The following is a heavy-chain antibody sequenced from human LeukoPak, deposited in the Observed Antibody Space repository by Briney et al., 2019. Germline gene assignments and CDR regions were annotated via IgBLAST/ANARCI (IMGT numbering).Heavy chain of an antibody. CDR3: ARGLTTVTTNYFDY. Sequence: AAVTVSRKPSRYTFTSYYIHWVQQAPGQGRAWMGLINPSGGSTSYAQKFQGRVTMTRDTSTSKVYMELSSLRSEDTAVYYCARGLTTVTTNYFDYWGQGTLVTVSS. V-gene: IGHV1-46*01. CDR1: RYTFTSYY. D-gene: IGHD4-17*01. J-gene: IGHJ4*02. CDR2: INPSGGST.